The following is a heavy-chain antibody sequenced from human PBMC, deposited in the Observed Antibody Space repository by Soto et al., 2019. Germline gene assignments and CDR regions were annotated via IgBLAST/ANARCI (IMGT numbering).Heavy chain of an antibody. CDR1: GGSISSSSYY. CDR3: ARQADDYVWGSYRYRGRWFDP. D-gene: IGHD3-16*02. CDR2: IYYSGST. Sequence: QLQLQESGPGLVKPSETLSLTCTVSGGSISSSSYYWGWIRQPPGKGLEWIGSIYYSGSTYYNPSLKSRVTISVDTSKNQFSLKLSSVTAADTAVYYCARQADDYVWGSYRYRGRWFDPWGQGTLVTVSS. J-gene: IGHJ5*02. V-gene: IGHV4-39*01.